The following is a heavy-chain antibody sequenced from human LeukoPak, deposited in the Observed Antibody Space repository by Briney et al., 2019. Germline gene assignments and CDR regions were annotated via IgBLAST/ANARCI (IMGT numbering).Heavy chain of an antibody. CDR2: MSYGGQNE. CDR1: GLTFSGYD. J-gene: IGHJ4*02. V-gene: IGHV3-30*18. Sequence: PGGSPRLSCAASGLTFSGYDMHWVRQAPGKGPEWVAVMSYGGQNERYADSVKGRFTISRDNSKNTLYLQMNRLRAEDTAVYYCAKHPYRVVVAPTFDYWGQGTLVTVSS. CDR3: AKHPYRVVVAPTFDY. D-gene: IGHD2-15*01.